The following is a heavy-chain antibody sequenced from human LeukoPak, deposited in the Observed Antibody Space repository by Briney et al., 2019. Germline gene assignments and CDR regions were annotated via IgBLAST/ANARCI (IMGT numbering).Heavy chain of an antibody. CDR1: GFTFSSYG. CDR3: KGPLAGCTNGVCYTDY. CDR2: ISYDGSNK. V-gene: IGHV3-30*03. Sequence: PGGSLRLSCAASGFTFSSYGMHWVRQAPGKGLEWVAVISYDGSNKYYADSVKGRFTISRDNSKNTLYLQMNSLRAEDTAAYYCKGPLAGCTNGVCYTDYWGQGTLVTVSS. D-gene: IGHD2-8*01. J-gene: IGHJ4*02.